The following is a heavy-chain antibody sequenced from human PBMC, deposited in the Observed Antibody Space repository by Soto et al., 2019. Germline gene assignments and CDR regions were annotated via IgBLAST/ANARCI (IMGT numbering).Heavy chain of an antibody. D-gene: IGHD3-22*01. J-gene: IGHJ5*02. Sequence: SGPTLVNPTQTLTLTCSFSGFSLSAYGVRVIWFRQPPGETLEWLALIHWNDDKRYSPYLKSRLTITKDTSKNQVVLTLTNLDPLDTGTYFCAHSKDRSGFLSSWGQGILVTGSA. CDR3: AHSKDRSGFLSS. V-gene: IGHV2-5*01. CDR1: GFSLSAYGVR. CDR2: IHWNDDK.